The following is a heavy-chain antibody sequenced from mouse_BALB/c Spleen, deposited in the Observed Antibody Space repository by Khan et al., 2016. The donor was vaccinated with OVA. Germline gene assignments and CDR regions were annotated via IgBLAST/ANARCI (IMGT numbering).Heavy chain of an antibody. CDR1: GFSLTGYG. V-gene: IGHV2-6-7*01. CDR2: IWGDGST. Sequence: VQLVESGPGLVAPSQSLSITCTVSGFSLTGYGVNWVRQPPGKGLEWLGMIWGDGSTDYNSVLKSRLSITKDNSKSHVFLKMNSLQTDDTARYYCARELRLEGFAFWGQGTLVTVSA. J-gene: IGHJ3*01. CDR3: ARELRLEGFAF. D-gene: IGHD1-2*01.